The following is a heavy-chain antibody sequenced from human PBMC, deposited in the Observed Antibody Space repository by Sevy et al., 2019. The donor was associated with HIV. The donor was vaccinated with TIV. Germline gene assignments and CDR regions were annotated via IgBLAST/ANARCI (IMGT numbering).Heavy chain of an antibody. CDR3: ARLSGYSSSWSYFDY. V-gene: IGHV3-48*01. J-gene: IGHJ4*02. Sequence: GGSLRLSCAASGFTFSSYSRNWVRQAPGKGLEWVSYISSSTIYYADSVKGRFTISRDNAKNSLYLQMNSLRAEDTAVYYCARLSGYSSSWSYFDYWGQGTLVTVSS. D-gene: IGHD6-13*01. CDR1: GFTFSSYS. CDR2: ISSSTI.